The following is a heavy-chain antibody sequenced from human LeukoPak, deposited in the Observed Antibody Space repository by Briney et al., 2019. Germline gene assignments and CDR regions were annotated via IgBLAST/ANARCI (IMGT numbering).Heavy chain of an antibody. CDR1: GFTFSSYG. CDR2: IRYDGNKK. CDR3: ASFGDDFWSGLTFDY. D-gene: IGHD3-3*01. Sequence: GGSLRLSCAASGFTFSSYGMHWVRQAPDKGLEWVAFIRYDGNKKYYADSVKGRFTISRDNSKNTLYRQMNSLRAEDTAVYYCASFGDDFWSGLTFDYWGQGTLVTVSS. J-gene: IGHJ4*02. V-gene: IGHV3-30*02.